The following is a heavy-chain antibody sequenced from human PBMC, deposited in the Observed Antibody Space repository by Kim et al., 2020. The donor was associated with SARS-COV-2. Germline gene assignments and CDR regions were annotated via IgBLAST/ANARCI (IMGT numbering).Heavy chain of an antibody. CDR2: IYYSGST. J-gene: IGHJ5*02. V-gene: IGHV4-39*01. D-gene: IGHD2-2*01. Sequence: SETLSLTCTVSGGSISSSSYYCGWIRQPPGKGLEWIGSIYYSGSTYYNPALKSRVTISVDTSKNQFSLKLSSVTAADTAVYYCARQGYQLLWPGGSIRNWFDPWGQGTLVTVSS. CDR1: GGSISSSSYY. CDR3: ARQGYQLLWPGGSIRNWFDP.